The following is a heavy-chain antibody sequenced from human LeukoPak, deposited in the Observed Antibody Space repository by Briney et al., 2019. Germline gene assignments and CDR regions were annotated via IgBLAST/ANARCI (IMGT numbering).Heavy chain of an antibody. D-gene: IGHD1-14*01. V-gene: IGHV1-46*01. CDR2: INPSGGST. J-gene: IGHJ6*03. Sequence: ASVKVSCKASGYTFTSYYMYWLRQAPGQGLEWMGIINPSGGSTSYAQKFQGRVTMTRDMSTSTVYMELSSLRSEDTAVYYCARDTGNYYYYYMDVWGKGTTVTVSS. CDR3: ARDTGNYYYYYMDV. CDR1: GYTFTSYY.